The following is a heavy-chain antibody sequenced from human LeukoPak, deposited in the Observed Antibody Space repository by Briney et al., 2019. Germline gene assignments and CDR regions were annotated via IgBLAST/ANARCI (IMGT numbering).Heavy chain of an antibody. CDR3: ARDGPFGVVINASEENYYYYYMDV. J-gene: IGHJ6*03. V-gene: IGHV1-8*01. CDR1: GYTFTSYD. CDR2: MNPNSGNT. Sequence: VASVKVSCKASGYTFTSYDINWVRQATGQGLEWMGWMNPNSGNTGYAQKFQGRVTMTRNTSISTAYMELSSLRSEDTAVYYCARDGPFGVVINASEENYYYYYMDVWGKGTTVTVSS. D-gene: IGHD3-3*01.